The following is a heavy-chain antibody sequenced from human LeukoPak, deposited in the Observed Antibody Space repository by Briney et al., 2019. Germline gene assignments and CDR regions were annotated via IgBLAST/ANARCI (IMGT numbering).Heavy chain of an antibody. J-gene: IGHJ6*03. CDR2: ISAYNGNT. CDR1: GYTFTSYG. CDR3: ARDFFLPRSYGYFLGYYYYYYYMDV. Sequence: GASVKVSCKASGYTFTSYGISWVRQAPGQGLEWMGWISAYNGNTNYAQKLQGRVTMTTDTSTSTAYMELRSLRSDDTAVYYCARDFFLPRSYGYFLGYYYYYYYMDVWGKGTTVTVSS. D-gene: IGHD5-18*01. V-gene: IGHV1-18*01.